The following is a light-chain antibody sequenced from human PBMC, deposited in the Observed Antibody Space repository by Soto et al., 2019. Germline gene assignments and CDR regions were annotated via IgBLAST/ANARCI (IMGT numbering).Light chain of an antibody. J-gene: IGLJ1*01. CDR3: RSYTSSCTVLYG. V-gene: IGLV2-14*01. CDR1: SSDVGGYNY. CDR2: EVS. Sequence: QPALTQPASVSGSPGQSITISCTGTSSDVGGYNYVSWYQQHPGKAPKLMIYEVSNRPSGVSNRFSGSKSGNTASLTISGLQAEDEADYYCRSYTSSCTVLYGFGSGPKVTV.